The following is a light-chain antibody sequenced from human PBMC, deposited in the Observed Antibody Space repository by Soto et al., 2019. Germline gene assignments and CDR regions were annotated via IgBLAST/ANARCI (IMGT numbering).Light chain of an antibody. CDR3: QQYNKWPPWT. Sequence: EILLTQSPCTLALSPGERATLSCRASQSIGSNLAWYQQKPGQAPRLVIYAPSIRASDFPARFSGSGSGTEFTLTISGLQYDDFAVYFCQQYNKWPPWTFGHGTKVDIK. CDR2: APS. CDR1: QSIGSN. J-gene: IGKJ1*01. V-gene: IGKV3-15*01.